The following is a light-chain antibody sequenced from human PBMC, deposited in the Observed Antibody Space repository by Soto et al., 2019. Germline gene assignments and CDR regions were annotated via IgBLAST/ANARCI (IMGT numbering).Light chain of an antibody. CDR2: GAS. CDR1: QSVRSSY. V-gene: IGKV3-20*01. Sequence: EIVLTQSPGTLSLSPGERATLSCRASQSVRSSYLAWFQQKPGQAPRLLIYGASSRATGIPDRFSGSGSGTDFTLTISRLEPEDFAVYHCQQFVSSLWTFGHGTKVEIK. CDR3: QQFVSSLWT. J-gene: IGKJ1*01.